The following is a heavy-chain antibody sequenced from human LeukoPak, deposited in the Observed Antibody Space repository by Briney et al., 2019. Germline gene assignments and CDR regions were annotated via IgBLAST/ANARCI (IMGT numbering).Heavy chain of an antibody. J-gene: IGHJ4*02. CDR2: IYSGGYT. V-gene: IGHV3-53*01. CDR3: ARTAAGTFFDY. Sequence: GGSLRLSCAVSGFTVSSNYMSWVRQAPGKGLEWVSIIYSGGYTFYADAVKGRFTITRDNSKNTLYHQMNSRRAEDTAVYYCARTAAGTFFDYWGQGTLVTVSS. CDR1: GFTVSSNY. D-gene: IGHD6-13*01.